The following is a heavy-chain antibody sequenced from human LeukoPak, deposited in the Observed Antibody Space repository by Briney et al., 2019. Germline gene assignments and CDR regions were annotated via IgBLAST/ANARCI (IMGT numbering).Heavy chain of an antibody. CDR3: AREDCSSTSCPYYYYYGMDV. CDR2: INSDGSST. D-gene: IGHD2-2*01. Sequence: GGSLRLSCAASGFTFSSYWMHWVRQAPGEGLVWVSRINSDGSSTSYADSVKGRFTISRDNAKNTLYLQMNSLRAEDTAVYYCAREDCSSTSCPYYYYYGMDVWGKGTTVTVSS. V-gene: IGHV3-74*01. CDR1: GFTFSSYW. J-gene: IGHJ6*04.